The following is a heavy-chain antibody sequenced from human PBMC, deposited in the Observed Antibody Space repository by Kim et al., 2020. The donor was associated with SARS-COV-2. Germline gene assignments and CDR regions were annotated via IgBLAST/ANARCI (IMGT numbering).Heavy chain of an antibody. D-gene: IGHD2-21*02. Sequence: SETLSLTCAVSGGSISSSNWWSWVRQPPGKGLEWIGEIYHSGSTNYNPSLKSRVTISVDKSKNQFSLKLSSVTAADTAVYYCARVVSDVVGTGLNYYYYYGMDVWVQGTTVTVSS. J-gene: IGHJ6*02. CDR3: ARVVSDVVGTGLNYYYYYGMDV. CDR2: IYHSGST. V-gene: IGHV4-4*02. CDR1: GGSISSSNW.